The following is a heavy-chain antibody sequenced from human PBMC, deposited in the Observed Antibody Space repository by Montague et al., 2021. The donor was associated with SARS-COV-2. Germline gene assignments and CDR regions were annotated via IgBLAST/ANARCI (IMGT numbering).Heavy chain of an antibody. Sequence: FLSLSCSASGFTFSSYSMNWVRQAPGKGLEWVSSISSSSSYIYYADSVKGRFTISRDNAKNSLYLQMNSLRAEDTAVYYCARDDFRIAAAVFDYWGQGTLVTVSS. CDR1: GFTFSSYS. D-gene: IGHD6-13*01. CDR2: ISSSSSYI. J-gene: IGHJ4*02. V-gene: IGHV3-21*01. CDR3: ARDDFRIAAAVFDY.